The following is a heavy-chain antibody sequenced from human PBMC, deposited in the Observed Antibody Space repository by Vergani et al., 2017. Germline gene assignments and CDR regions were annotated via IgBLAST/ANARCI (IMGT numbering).Heavy chain of an antibody. V-gene: IGHV3-23*01. CDR1: GFTFSSHA. D-gene: IGHD2-2*03. CDR3: ARGGYCSSTSCYDAFDI. Sequence: EVQLLQSEGAVVQPGGSLRLSCVASGFTFSSHAMSWVRQGHGQGLEWVSSIKNTGDSTHYADSVKGRFTISRDNSKNTLYLQMNSLRVEDTAVYYCARGGYCSSTSCYDAFDIWGQGTMVTVSS. CDR2: IKNTGDST. J-gene: IGHJ3*02.